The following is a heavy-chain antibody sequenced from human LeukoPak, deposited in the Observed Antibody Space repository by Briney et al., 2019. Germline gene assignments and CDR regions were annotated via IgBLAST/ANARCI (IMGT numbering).Heavy chain of an antibody. CDR3: ATTAIWFGVTSRFDP. V-gene: IGHV1-24*01. CDR1: GYTLTELS. Sequence: ASVKVSCKVSGYTLTELSMQWVRQAPGKGLEGMGGFDPEDGETIYAQKLQGRVTMTEDTSKDTAYMELSSLRSEDTAVYYCATTAIWFGVTSRFDPWGRGTVVRVSS. J-gene: IGHJ5*02. D-gene: IGHD3-10*01. CDR2: FDPEDGET.